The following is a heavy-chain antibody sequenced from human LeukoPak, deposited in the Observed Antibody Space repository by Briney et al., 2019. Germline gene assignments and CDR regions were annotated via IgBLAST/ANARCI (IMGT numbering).Heavy chain of an antibody. CDR2: ISSSSSYI. V-gene: IGHV3-21*01. CDR3: ARGPRRDGYNYFDY. Sequence: PGGSLRLSCAASGFTFSSYSMNWVRQAPGKGLEWVSSISSSSSYIYYADSVKGRFTISRDNAKNSLYLQMNSLRAEDTAVYYCARGPRRDGYNYFDYWGQGTLVTVSS. D-gene: IGHD5-24*01. J-gene: IGHJ4*02. CDR1: GFTFSSYS.